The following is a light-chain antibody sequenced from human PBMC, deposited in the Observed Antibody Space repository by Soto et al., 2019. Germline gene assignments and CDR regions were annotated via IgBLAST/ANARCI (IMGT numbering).Light chain of an antibody. Sequence: DIQMTQSPSTLSASIGDRVTITCRANQSISVWLAWYQQKPGKAPKVLIYKASRLESGVPSRFSGSGSGTDFTLTISSLQPEDFATYYCIQDYNYPWTFGQGTKVDIK. CDR3: IQDYNYPWT. CDR1: QSISVW. CDR2: KAS. J-gene: IGKJ1*01. V-gene: IGKV1-5*03.